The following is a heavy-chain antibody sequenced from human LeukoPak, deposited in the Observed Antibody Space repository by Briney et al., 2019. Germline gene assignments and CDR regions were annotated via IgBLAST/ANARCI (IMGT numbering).Heavy chain of an antibody. V-gene: IGHV3-23*01. J-gene: IGHJ6*03. CDR1: GFTFSSYA. D-gene: IGHD2-2*01. CDR3: AKGCSSTSCLYYYYMDV. Sequence: GGSLRLSCAASGFTFSSYAMSWVRQAPGRGLEWVSAISGSGGSTYYADSVKGRFTISRDNSKNTLCLQMNSLRAEDTAVYYCAKGCSSTSCLYYYYMDVWGKGTTVTVSS. CDR2: ISGSGGST.